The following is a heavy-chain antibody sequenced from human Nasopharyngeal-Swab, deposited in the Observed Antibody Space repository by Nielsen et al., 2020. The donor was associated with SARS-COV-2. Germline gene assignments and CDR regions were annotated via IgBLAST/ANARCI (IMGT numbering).Heavy chain of an antibody. D-gene: IGHD1-26*01. J-gene: IGHJ6*02. CDR1: GYSFTSYW. V-gene: IGHV5-51*01. Sequence: GESLRLSCKGSGYSFTSYWIGWVRQMPGKGLEWMGIIYPGDSDTRYSPSFQGQVTISADKSISTAYLQWSSLKASDTAMYYCARNISTPLWECTPDYYYYGMDVWGQGTTVTVSS. CDR2: IYPGDSDT. CDR3: ARNISTPLWECTPDYYYYGMDV.